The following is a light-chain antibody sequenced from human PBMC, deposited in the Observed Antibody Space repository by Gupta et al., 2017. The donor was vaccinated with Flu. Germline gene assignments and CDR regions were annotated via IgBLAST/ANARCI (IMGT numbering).Light chain of an antibody. CDR1: QSLIYSDGNNY. CDR3: KKDTDPRT. V-gene: IGKV2-30*01. J-gene: IGKJ2*01. CDR2: EVS. Sequence: VVLTQYPLSLPVTLGQPASISCRSSQSLIYSDGNNYLNWFQQRPGQSPRRLIYEVSNRDSGVPDRFSGSGEGNDFTLTSSRGEAEDGGVYYGKKDTDPRTFGQGTKMEIK.